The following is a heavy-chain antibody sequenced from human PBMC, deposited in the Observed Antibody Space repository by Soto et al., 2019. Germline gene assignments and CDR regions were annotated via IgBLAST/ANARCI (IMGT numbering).Heavy chain of an antibody. V-gene: IGHV1-69*01. Sequence: HVQLVQSGAEVKKPGSSVKVSCKASGGTFNNYPITWVRQAPGEGLEWMGGSIPIFGTANYAQKFQGRVTISVDESTSTAYMELSSLRSEDTAVYYCARGRGYSGDDHYYYFDMDVWGQGTTVTVSS. CDR2: SIPIFGTA. CDR1: GGTFNNYP. J-gene: IGHJ6*02. D-gene: IGHD5-12*01. CDR3: ARGRGYSGDDHYYYFDMDV.